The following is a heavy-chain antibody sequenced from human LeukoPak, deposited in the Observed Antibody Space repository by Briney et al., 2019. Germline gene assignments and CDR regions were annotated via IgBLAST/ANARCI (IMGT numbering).Heavy chain of an antibody. CDR3: ARGQNGFDY. CDR1: EFTFSGYN. J-gene: IGHJ4*02. V-gene: IGHV3-21*01. CDR2: LSASTTYI. D-gene: IGHD2-8*01. Sequence: GGSLRLSCAASEFTFSGYNMSWVRQAPGKGLEWVSSLSASTTYIYYADSVKGRFTISRDNAKNSLYLQMNSLRGEDTAVYYCARGQNGFDYWGQGTLVTVSS.